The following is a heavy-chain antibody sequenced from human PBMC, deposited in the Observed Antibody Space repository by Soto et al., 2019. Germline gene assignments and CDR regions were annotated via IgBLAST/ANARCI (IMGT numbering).Heavy chain of an antibody. CDR2: IIPIFGTA. CDR3: AKVRYSSPMGYCYGMDV. Sequence: QVQLEQSGGEVKKPGSSVKVSCKASGVTFSKFIMTWVRQAPGLGLEWVGGIIPIFGTANSAQKFQSRVSITADEATITAYLAVTNLCSEDTAVYYCAKVRYSSPMGYCYGMDVWGQGTAVTVSS. V-gene: IGHV1-69*01. J-gene: IGHJ6*02. D-gene: IGHD6-19*01. CDR1: GVTFSKFI.